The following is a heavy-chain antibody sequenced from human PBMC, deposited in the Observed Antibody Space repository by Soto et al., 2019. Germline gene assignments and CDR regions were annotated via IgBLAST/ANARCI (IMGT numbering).Heavy chain of an antibody. CDR1: GYSIRSGYY. CDR3: ARTPSNSGVDY. CDR2: IYHNGVA. D-gene: IGHD2-15*01. Sequence: SYTLSLTCDVSGYSIRSGYYWAWIRQSPGKELQWIGSIYHNGVAYYMSSLESRVTISVDTSKNQFSLRLTSVTAADTAVYYCARTPSNSGVDYWGQGMLVTVSS. V-gene: IGHV4-38-2*01. J-gene: IGHJ4*02.